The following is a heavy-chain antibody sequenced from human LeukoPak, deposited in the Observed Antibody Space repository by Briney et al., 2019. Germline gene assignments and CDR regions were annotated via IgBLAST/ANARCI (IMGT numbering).Heavy chain of an antibody. J-gene: IGHJ1*01. D-gene: IGHD2-21*02. CDR2: MSSSSGRT. V-gene: IGHV3-23*01. CDR3: ASPPPTVADCGGDCYDRHFQH. CDR1: GFTLSIYT. Sequence: GGSLSLSCAASGFTLSIYTTSGVRRAPGKGLEWVSAMSSSSGRTYYAESVKGRFTISRDNSKTTLYLQMNSLRADDTAVYYCASPPPTVADCGGDCYDRHFQHWGQGTLVTVSS.